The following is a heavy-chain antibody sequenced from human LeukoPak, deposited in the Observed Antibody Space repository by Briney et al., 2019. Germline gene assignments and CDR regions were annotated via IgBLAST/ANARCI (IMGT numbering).Heavy chain of an antibody. CDR2: INPNSGGT. Sequence: ASVKVSCKASGYTFTGYYMHWVRQAPGQGLGWMGWINPNSGGTNYARKFQGRVTMTRDTSISTAYMEVSRLRSDDTAVYYCARDRVGATTFDYWGQGTLVTVSS. D-gene: IGHD1-26*01. CDR3: ARDRVGATTFDY. V-gene: IGHV1-2*02. CDR1: GYTFTGYY. J-gene: IGHJ4*02.